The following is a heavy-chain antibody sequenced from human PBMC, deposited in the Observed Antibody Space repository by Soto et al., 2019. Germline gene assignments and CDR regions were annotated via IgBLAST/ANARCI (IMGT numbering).Heavy chain of an antibody. CDR1: GGPISSGGYY. CDR2: IYYSGST. Sequence: PSETLSLTCTISGGPISSGGYYWSWIRQHPGKGLEWIGYIYYSGSTYYIPSLKSRVTISVDTSKNQFSLKLSSVTAADTAVYYWARGGIAAAAPPDYWGQGTLVTVSS. D-gene: IGHD6-13*01. V-gene: IGHV4-31*03. J-gene: IGHJ4*02. CDR3: ARGGIAAAAPPDY.